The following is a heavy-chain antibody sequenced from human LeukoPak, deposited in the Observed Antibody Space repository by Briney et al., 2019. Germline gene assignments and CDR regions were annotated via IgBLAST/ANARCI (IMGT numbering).Heavy chain of an antibody. D-gene: IGHD3-3*01. Sequence: PSETLSLTCTVPGGSISSSSYYWGWIRQPPGKGLEWIGSIYYSGSTYYNPSLKSRVTISVDTSKNQFSLKLSSVTAADTAVYYCARDYDFWSGYYGSYFDYWGQGTLVTVSS. CDR3: ARDYDFWSGYYGSYFDY. CDR1: GGSISSSSYY. V-gene: IGHV4-39*07. CDR2: IYYSGST. J-gene: IGHJ4*02.